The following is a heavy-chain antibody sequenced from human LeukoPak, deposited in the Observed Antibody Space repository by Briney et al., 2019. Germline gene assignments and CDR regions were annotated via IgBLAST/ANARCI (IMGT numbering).Heavy chain of an antibody. CDR1: GGSFSGYY. Sequence: SETLSLTCAVYGGSFSGYYWGWIRQPPGKGLEWIGSIYHSGSTYYNPSLKSRVTISVDTSKNQFSLKLSSVTAADTAVYYCAGRITMVRGVIDFDYWGQGTLVTVSS. D-gene: IGHD3-10*01. CDR2: IYHSGST. J-gene: IGHJ4*02. V-gene: IGHV4-38-2*01. CDR3: AGRITMVRGVIDFDY.